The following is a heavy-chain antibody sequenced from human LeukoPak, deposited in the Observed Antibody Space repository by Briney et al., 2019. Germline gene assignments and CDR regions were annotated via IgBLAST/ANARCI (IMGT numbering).Heavy chain of an antibody. CDR3: AVVATIMGDAFDI. CDR1: GYTFTSYY. D-gene: IGHD5-12*01. Sequence: ASVKVSCKASGYTFTSYYMHWVRQAPGQGLEWMGIINPSGGSTSYAQKFQGRVTMTRDISTSTVYMELSSLRSEDTAVYYCAVVATIMGDAFDIWGQGTMVTVSS. J-gene: IGHJ3*02. V-gene: IGHV1-46*01. CDR2: INPSGGST.